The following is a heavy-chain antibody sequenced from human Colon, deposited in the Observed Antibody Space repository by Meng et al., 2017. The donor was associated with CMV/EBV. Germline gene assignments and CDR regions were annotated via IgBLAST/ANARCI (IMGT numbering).Heavy chain of an antibody. J-gene: IGHJ4*02. V-gene: IGHV6-1*01. CDR1: GDSVSSNSVG. D-gene: IGHD6-19*01. Sequence: SQTLSLTCVISGDSVSSNSVGWNLIRQSPSRGLEWLGRTYYRSRWLSDYALSVKSRISINADTSENQFSLHLSSVTPEDTAVYYCARRHTSGWYYFDSWGQGTLVTVSS. CDR2: TYYRSRWLS. CDR3: ARRHTSGWYYFDS.